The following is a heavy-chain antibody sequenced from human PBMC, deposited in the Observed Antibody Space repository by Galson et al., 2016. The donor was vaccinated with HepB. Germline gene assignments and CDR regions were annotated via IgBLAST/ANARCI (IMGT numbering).Heavy chain of an antibody. CDR2: TYYRSEWRY. D-gene: IGHD6-19*01. Sequence: CAISGDSVSNNIDGWNWIRQSPSRGLEWRGRTYYRSEWRYDYAPSVQRRISIQPDTSKNQFSLHLNSVTPEDAAVYYCVKSVWLGRGFVSWGQGTLVTVSS. J-gene: IGHJ4*02. CDR1: GDSVSNNIDG. V-gene: IGHV6-1*01. CDR3: VKSVWLGRGFVS.